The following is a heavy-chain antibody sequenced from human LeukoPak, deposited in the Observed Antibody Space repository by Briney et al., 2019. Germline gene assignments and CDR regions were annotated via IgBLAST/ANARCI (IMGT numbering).Heavy chain of an antibody. V-gene: IGHV3-48*03. CDR1: GFTFSSYE. Sequence: GGSLRLSCAASGFTFSSYEMNWVRQAPGKGLEWVSYISSSGSTIYYADSVRGRFTISRDNAKNSLYLQMNSLSAEDTAFYYCARDALQLTGNYVTRWWFDPWGQGTLVTVSS. D-gene: IGHD3-9*01. CDR2: ISSSGSTI. J-gene: IGHJ5*02. CDR3: ARDALQLTGNYVTRWWFDP.